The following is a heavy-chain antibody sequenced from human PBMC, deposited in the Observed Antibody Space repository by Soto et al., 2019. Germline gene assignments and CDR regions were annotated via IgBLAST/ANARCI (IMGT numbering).Heavy chain of an antibody. J-gene: IGHJ4*02. CDR2: MNPNSGNT. Sequence: ASVKVSCKASGYTFTSYDINWGRQATGQGLEWMGWMNPNSGNTGYAQKFQGRVTMTRNTSISTAYMELSSLRSEDTAVYYCASAYSGSHSAAYYFDYWGQGTLVTVSS. CDR1: GYTFTSYD. CDR3: ASAYSGSHSAAYYFDY. V-gene: IGHV1-8*01. D-gene: IGHD1-26*01.